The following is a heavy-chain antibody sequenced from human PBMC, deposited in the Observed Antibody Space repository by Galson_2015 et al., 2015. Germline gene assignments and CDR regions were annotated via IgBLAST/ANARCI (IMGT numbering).Heavy chain of an antibody. D-gene: IGHD3-22*01. CDR1: GFTFRTYA. Sequence: SLGISCAASGFTFRTYAMSWVRQAQGKGLEWVSGITTGGGGTYYAVSVKGRFTISRDNSKNTLYLQMNSLSAEDTAIYHCAREIHDSSGYTFDYWGQGPLVTVSS. CDR3: AREIHDSSGYTFDY. CDR2: ITTGGGGT. V-gene: IGHV3-23*01. J-gene: IGHJ4*02.